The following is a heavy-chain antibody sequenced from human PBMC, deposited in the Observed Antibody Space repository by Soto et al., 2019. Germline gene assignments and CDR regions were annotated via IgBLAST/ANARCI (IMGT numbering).Heavy chain of an antibody. D-gene: IGHD3-22*01. Sequence: SETLSLTCAVSGYSISSGYYWGCIRQPPGKGLEWIGSIYHSGSTYYNPSLKSRVTISVDTSKNQFSLKLSSVTAADTAVYYCARVAPYDSSGYYIMGWFDPWGQGTLVTVSS. CDR1: GYSISSGYY. V-gene: IGHV4-38-2*01. CDR2: IYHSGST. J-gene: IGHJ5*02. CDR3: ARVAPYDSSGYYIMGWFDP.